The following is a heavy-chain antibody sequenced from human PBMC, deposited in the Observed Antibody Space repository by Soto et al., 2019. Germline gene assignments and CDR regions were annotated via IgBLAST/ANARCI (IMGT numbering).Heavy chain of an antibody. D-gene: IGHD6-13*01. Sequence: SVKVSCKASGGTFSSYAISWVRQAPGQGLEWMGGIIPIFGTANYAQKFQGRVTMTTDTSTSTAYMELRSLRSDDTAVYYCARDLGQLVGWFDPWGQGTLVTVSS. CDR3: ARDLGQLVGWFDP. J-gene: IGHJ5*02. CDR1: GGTFSSYA. V-gene: IGHV1-69*05. CDR2: IIPIFGTA.